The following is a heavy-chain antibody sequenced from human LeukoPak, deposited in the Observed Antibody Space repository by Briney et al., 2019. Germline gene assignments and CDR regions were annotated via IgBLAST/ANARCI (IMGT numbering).Heavy chain of an antibody. V-gene: IGHV4-4*02. J-gene: IGHJ4*02. CDR1: GVAISGGNW. Sequence: SETLSLTCALSGVAISGGNWSTWVRQPPGKGLEWIGEIYQSGSTNCNPSLRSRVTISVDKSKNQFSLKLTSVTAADPAVYYCARGEAYAAGSPPFDYWGQGALVTVSS. D-gene: IGHD2-8*01. CDR2: IYQSGST. CDR3: ARGEAYAAGSPPFDY.